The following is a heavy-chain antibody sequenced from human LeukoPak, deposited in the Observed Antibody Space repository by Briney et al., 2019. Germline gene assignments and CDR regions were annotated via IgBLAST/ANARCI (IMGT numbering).Heavy chain of an antibody. Sequence: SETLSLTCTVSGGSISSYCWSWIRQPAGKGLEWIGRIYPSGSTNYNPSLKSRVTISIDKSKNQFSLKLTSVTAADTAVYYCARDRSGYSEYYFYYWGQGTLVTVS. CDR3: ARDRSGYSEYYFYY. J-gene: IGHJ4*02. V-gene: IGHV4-4*07. CDR2: IYPSGST. D-gene: IGHD5-12*01. CDR1: GGSISSYC.